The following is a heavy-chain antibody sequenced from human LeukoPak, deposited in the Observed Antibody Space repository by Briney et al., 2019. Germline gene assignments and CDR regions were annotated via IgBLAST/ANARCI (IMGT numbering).Heavy chain of an antibody. CDR2: ISGSGSTT. CDR3: AKGTSWVVVPAAIDY. D-gene: IGHD2-2*01. Sequence: GGSLRLSCAVSGFTFSSYAMSWVRQAPGKGLEWVSAISGSGSTTFYTGSVKGRFTISRDTSNNTLYLEMNNLRAEDTALYYCAKGTSWVVVPAAIDYWGQGTLVTVSS. J-gene: IGHJ4*02. CDR1: GFTFSSYA. V-gene: IGHV3-23*01.